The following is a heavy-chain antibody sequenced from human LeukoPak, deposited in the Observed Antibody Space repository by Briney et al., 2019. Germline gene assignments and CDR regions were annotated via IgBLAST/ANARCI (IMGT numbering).Heavy chain of an antibody. CDR2: IKQDGSEK. CDR1: GFTFSSYW. Sequence: GGSLRLSCAASGFTFSSYWMSWVRQAPGKGLEWVANIKQDGSEKYYVDSVKGRFTISRDNAKNSLYLQMNSLRAEDTAVYYCARDPLYYYDSSGPNAFDIWGQGTMVTVSS. V-gene: IGHV3-7*01. D-gene: IGHD3-22*01. J-gene: IGHJ3*02. CDR3: ARDPLYYYDSSGPNAFDI.